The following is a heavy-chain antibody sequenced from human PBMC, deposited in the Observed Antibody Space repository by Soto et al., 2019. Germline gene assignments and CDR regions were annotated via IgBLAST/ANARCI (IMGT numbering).Heavy chain of an antibody. V-gene: IGHV6-1*01. CDR3: ARVDIVVVPAAIPGGTYYYYGLDV. CDR1: GDSVSSNSAA. CDR2: TDYRSKWYN. D-gene: IGHD2-2*02. Sequence: SQTLSLTCAISGDSVSSNSAAWNWIRQSPSRGLEWLGRTDYRSKWYNDYAVSVKSRITINPDTSKNQLSLQLNTVTHEDTAVYYCARVDIVVVPAAIPGGTYYYYGLDVWGQGTTVTVSS. J-gene: IGHJ6*02.